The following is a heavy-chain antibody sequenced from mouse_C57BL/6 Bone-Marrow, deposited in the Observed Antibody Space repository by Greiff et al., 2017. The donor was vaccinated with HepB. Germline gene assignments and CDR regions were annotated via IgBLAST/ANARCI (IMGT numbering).Heavy chain of an antibody. CDR1: GYTFTSYW. V-gene: IGHV1-50*01. J-gene: IGHJ2*01. D-gene: IGHD1-1*01. Sequence: QVQLQQPGAELVKPGASVKLSCKASGYTFTSYWMQWVKQRPGQGLEWIGEIDPSDSYTNYNQKFKGKATLTVDTSSSTAYMQLSSLTSEDSAVYYGARDGYITTVVATNFDYWGQGTTLTVSS. CDR2: IDPSDSYT. CDR3: ARDGYITTVVATNFDY.